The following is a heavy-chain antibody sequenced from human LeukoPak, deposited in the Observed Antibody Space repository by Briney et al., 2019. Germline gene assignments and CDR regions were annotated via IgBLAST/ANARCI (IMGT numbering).Heavy chain of an antibody. CDR1: GGSISSYY. V-gene: IGHV4-59*01. J-gene: IGHJ5*02. D-gene: IGHD3-3*01. Sequence: PSETLSLTCTVSGGSISSYYWSWIRQPPGKGLEWIGYIYYSGSTNYNPSLKSRVTISVDTSKNQFSLKLSSVTAADTAVYYCAAHLYDFWSGYNSYNWFDPWGQGTLVTVSP. CDR2: IYYSGST. CDR3: AAHLYDFWSGYNSYNWFDP.